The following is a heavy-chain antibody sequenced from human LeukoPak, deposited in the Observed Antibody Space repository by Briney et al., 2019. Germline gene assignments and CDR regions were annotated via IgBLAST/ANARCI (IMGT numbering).Heavy chain of an antibody. V-gene: IGHV3-48*01. D-gene: IGHD3-22*01. Sequence: GGSLRLSCAASGFTFSNAWMNWVRQAPGKGLEWVSYISRSSTTIYYADSVKGRFTISRDNAKNPLYLQMNSLRAEDTAVYHCATDYYDSSGYYTGSYWGQGTLVTVSS. CDR1: GFTFSNAW. CDR2: ISRSSTTI. CDR3: ATDYYDSSGYYTGSY. J-gene: IGHJ4*02.